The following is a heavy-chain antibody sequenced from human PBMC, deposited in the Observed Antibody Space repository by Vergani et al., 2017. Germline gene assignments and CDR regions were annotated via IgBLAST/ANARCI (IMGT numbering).Heavy chain of an antibody. CDR3: ARVHRSFYITMVRGVMGWFDP. V-gene: IGHV3-21*01. Sequence: EVQLVESGGGLVKPGGSLRLSCAASGFTFSSYSMNWVRQAPGKGLEWVSSISSSSSYIYYADSVKGRFTISRDNAKNSLYLQMNSLRAEDTAVYYCARVHRSFYITMVRGVMGWFDPWGQGTLVTVSS. D-gene: IGHD3-10*01. CDR2: ISSSSSYI. J-gene: IGHJ5*02. CDR1: GFTFSSYS.